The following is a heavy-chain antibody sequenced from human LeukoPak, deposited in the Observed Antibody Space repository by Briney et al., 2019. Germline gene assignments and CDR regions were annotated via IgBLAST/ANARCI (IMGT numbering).Heavy chain of an antibody. D-gene: IGHD6-13*01. Sequence: SETLSLTCTVSGGSISSYYWSWIRQPPGKGLEWIGYTYYSGGTNYNPSLKSRVTISVDTSKNQFSLKLSSVTAADTAVYYCASYGSSFHRYYYYMDVWGKGTTVTVSS. V-gene: IGHV4-59*01. CDR3: ASYGSSFHRYYYYMDV. J-gene: IGHJ6*03. CDR1: GGSISSYY. CDR2: TYYSGGT.